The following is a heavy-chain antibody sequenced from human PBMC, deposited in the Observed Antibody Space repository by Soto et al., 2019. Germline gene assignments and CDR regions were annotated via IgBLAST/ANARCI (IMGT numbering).Heavy chain of an antibody. D-gene: IGHD6-25*01. V-gene: IGHV3-30*18. CDR3: AKDLGDSSAADGADS. Sequence: QVQLVESGGGVVQPGRSLRLSCAASGFTFSTYDMHWVRQAPGKGLEWVAVISSDGSNEYYADSVKGRFTISRDNSKNTLYVQMNSLRAEDTAVYYCAKDLGDSSAADGADSWGQGTLVTVSS. CDR1: GFTFSTYD. J-gene: IGHJ4*02. CDR2: ISSDGSNE.